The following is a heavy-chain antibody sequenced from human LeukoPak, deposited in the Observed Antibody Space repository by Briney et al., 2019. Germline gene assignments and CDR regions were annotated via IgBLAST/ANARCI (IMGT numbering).Heavy chain of an antibody. CDR1: GFTFSSYA. D-gene: IGHD4-17*01. Sequence: GGSLRLSCAASGFTFSSYAMNWVRQAPGKGLEWVSYISSSSSTIYYADSVKGRFTISRDNAKNSLYLQMNSLRAEDTAVYYCARGPTVTTTSNWFDPWGQGTLVTVSS. J-gene: IGHJ5*02. CDR3: ARGPTVTTTSNWFDP. V-gene: IGHV3-48*01. CDR2: ISSSSSTI.